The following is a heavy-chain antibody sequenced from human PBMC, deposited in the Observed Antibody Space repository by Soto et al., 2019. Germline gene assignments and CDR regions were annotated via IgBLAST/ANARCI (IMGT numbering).Heavy chain of an antibody. J-gene: IGHJ4*02. V-gene: IGHV3-23*01. CDR2: FTRSGNT. D-gene: IGHD3-10*01. CDR1: GFPFSNYA. Sequence: GGSLRLSCAASGFPFSNYAMSWVRQAPGKGLEWVSTFTRSGNTYYADSVKGRFTIYRDNSKNTLYLQMDSLRAEDTAVYYCAREFAPGSPNYDYWGLGTLVTVSS. CDR3: AREFAPGSPNYDY.